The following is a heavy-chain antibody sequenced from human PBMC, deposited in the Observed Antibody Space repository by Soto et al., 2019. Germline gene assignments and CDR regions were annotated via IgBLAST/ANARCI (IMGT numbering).Heavy chain of an antibody. CDR1: GFIFSNAW. CDR2: IKSKTNGGTT. J-gene: IGHJ4*02. V-gene: IGHV3-15*01. CDR3: TTDDPINRY. Sequence: LRLSCAASGFIFSNAWMSWVRQAPGKGLEWVGRIKSKTNGGTTDYAAPVRGRFSISRDDSKNTLYLQMNSLKTEDTAVYYCTTDDPINRYWGQGTLVTVSS.